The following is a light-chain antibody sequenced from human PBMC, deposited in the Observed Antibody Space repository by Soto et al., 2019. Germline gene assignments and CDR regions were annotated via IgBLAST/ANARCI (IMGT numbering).Light chain of an antibody. V-gene: IGKV2D-29*02. CDR1: HILLHSDGKTY. J-gene: IGKJ5*01. Sequence: DIVMTQTPLSLSFTPVQPASISCKXSHILLHSDGKTYLYWYLQKPGQSPQLLIYEVSTRVSGVPDRFSGSGSGTDFTLEISRVETDDVGIYYCMQSTQLPPTFGQGTRLEIK. CDR3: MQSTQLPPT. CDR2: EVS.